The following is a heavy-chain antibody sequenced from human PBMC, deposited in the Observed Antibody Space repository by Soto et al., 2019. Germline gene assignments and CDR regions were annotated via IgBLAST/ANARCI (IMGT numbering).Heavy chain of an antibody. CDR1: GFTFSSYD. CDR3: ARGAGYYGSGSYYNRRAFDI. CDR2: IGTAGDT. Sequence: GGSLRLSCAASGFTFSSYDMHWVRQATGKGLEWVSAIGTAGDTYYPGSVKGRFTISRENAKNSLYLQMNSLRAGDTAVYYCARGAGYYGSGSYYNRRAFDIWGQGTMVTVSS. D-gene: IGHD3-10*01. J-gene: IGHJ3*02. V-gene: IGHV3-13*01.